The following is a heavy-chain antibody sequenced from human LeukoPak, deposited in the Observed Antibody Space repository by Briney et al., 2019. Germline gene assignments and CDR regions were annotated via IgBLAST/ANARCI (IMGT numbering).Heavy chain of an antibody. CDR2: IHQGGGT. J-gene: IGHJ5*02. CDR3: ARATASGSGRAYDR. Sequence: SETLSLTCAVYGESMSGHCWTWVRQPPGKRLEWVGEIHQGGGTNSNPSLKNRLTMSIDMSKSQFSLKMKSVTAADTAVYYCARATASGSGRAYDRWAQGNLVPVSS. D-gene: IGHD3-10*01. CDR1: GESMSGHC. V-gene: IGHV4-34*01.